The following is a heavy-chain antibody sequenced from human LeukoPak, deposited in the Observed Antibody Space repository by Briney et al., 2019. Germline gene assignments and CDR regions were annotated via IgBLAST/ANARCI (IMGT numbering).Heavy chain of an antibody. CDR2: IYYSGST. D-gene: IGHD1-26*01. CDR1: GYFVSSAYY. CDR3: ARGNSGSYYY. Sequence: PSETLSLTCDVSGYFVSSAYYWGWIRQSPGKGLEWIGYIYYSGSTNYNPSLKSRVTISVDTSKNQFSLKLSSVTAADTAVYYCARGNSGSYYYWGQGTLVTVSS. J-gene: IGHJ4*02. V-gene: IGHV4-59*02.